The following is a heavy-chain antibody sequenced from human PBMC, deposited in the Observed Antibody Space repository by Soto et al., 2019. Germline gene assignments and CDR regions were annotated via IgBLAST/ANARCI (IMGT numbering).Heavy chain of an antibody. CDR2: ITGNGGIT. D-gene: IGHD2-15*01. V-gene: IGHV3-64D*08. J-gene: IGHJ3*02. Sequence: GSLRLSCSASGFTFSSYSMHWVRQAPGKGLEYVSGITGNGGITYYADSVKGRFTISRDNSKNTLYLQMSSLRLEDTAVYHRAKGQHRNRVGSFDIWGQGTMVTVSS. CDR1: GFTFSSYS. CDR3: AKGQHRNRVGSFDI.